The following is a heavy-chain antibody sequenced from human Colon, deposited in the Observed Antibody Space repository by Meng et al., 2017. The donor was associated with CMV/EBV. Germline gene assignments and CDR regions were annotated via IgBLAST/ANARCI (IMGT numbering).Heavy chain of an antibody. Sequence: SGGSVVRWVSYWRWLRQPPGPGLPWLGHIYPGGSAYSNPSLKSRLSISLDTSKNQFPLSLRSVTAADTAVYYCARGSVIASAVSFDHWGQGTLVTVSS. CDR3: ARGSVIASAVSFDH. V-gene: IGHV4-30-4*01. D-gene: IGHD2-21*01. CDR2: IYPGGSA. CDR1: GGSVVRWVSY. J-gene: IGHJ4*02.